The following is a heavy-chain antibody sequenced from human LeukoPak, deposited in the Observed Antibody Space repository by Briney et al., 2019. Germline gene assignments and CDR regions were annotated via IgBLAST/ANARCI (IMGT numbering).Heavy chain of an antibody. J-gene: IGHJ4*02. V-gene: IGHV3-48*03. CDR3: AREDYYIDSSGTHYFDY. CDR2: ISSSGATI. Sequence: GGSLRLSCVASGFTFHNYEMNWVRQAPGKGLEWVSYISSSGATIYYADAVKGRFTISRDNSKSTLYLQMNSLRAEDPAVYYCAREDYYIDSSGTHYFDYWGQGTLVTVSS. D-gene: IGHD3-22*01. CDR1: GFTFHNYE.